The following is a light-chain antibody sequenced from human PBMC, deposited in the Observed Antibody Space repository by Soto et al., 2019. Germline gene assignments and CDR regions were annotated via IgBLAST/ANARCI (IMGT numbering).Light chain of an antibody. Sequence: AIRMTQSPSSLSASTGDRVTITCRASQGISSYLAWYQQKPGKAPKLLIYAASTLQRGVPSRFSGSGSGTGFTLTISCLQSEDFGTYYCQQYYSYPRTFGKGTKVDIK. CDR2: AAS. V-gene: IGKV1-8*01. CDR3: QQYYSYPRT. CDR1: QGISSY. J-gene: IGKJ1*01.